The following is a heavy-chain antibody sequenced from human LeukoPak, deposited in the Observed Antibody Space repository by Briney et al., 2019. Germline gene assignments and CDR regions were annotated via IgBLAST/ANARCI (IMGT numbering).Heavy chain of an antibody. CDR3: ARLNGLELPD. D-gene: IGHD1-7*01. V-gene: IGHV4-39*01. J-gene: IGHJ4*02. CDR1: GGSISSSSYY. Sequence: SETLSLTCTVSGGSISSSSYYWGWIRQPPGKGLEWIGSIYYSGSTYYNPSLKSRVTISVYTSKNQFSLKLSSVTAADTAVYYCARLNGLELPDWGQGTLVTVSS. CDR2: IYYSGST.